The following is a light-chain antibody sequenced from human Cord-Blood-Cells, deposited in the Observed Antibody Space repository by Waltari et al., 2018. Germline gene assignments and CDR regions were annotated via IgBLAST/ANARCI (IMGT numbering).Light chain of an antibody. J-gene: IGKJ5*01. CDR3: QQYDNLPT. CDR2: DAS. CDR1: QDISNY. V-gene: IGKV1-33*01. Sequence: DIQITQSQSSLSASVGDRVTITCQASQDISNYLNWYQQKPGKAPKLMIYDASNLETGVPSRFSGSGSGTDFTFTISSLQPEDIATYYCQQYDNLPTFGQGTRLEIK.